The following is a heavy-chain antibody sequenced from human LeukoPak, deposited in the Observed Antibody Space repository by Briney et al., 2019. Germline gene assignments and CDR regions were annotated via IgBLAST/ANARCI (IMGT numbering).Heavy chain of an antibody. V-gene: IGHV5-51*01. CDR1: GYSFTSYW. CDR2: IYPGDSDT. D-gene: IGHD3-22*01. J-gene: IGHJ3*02. CDR3: ARIMYYYDSSGYLHFDI. Sequence: GGSLKISCKGSGYSFTSYWIGWVRQMPGKGLEWMGIIYPGDSDTRYSPSFQGQVTISADKFISTAYLQWSSLKASDTAMYYCARIMYYYDSSGYLHFDIWGQGTMVTVSS.